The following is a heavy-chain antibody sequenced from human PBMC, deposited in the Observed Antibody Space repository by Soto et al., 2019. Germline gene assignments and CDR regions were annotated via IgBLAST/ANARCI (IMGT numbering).Heavy chain of an antibody. V-gene: IGHV1-18*04. D-gene: IGHD7-27*01. Sequence: QVQLAQSRAEVRKPGASVKVSCKASGYTFSSYGISWVRQAPGQGLEWMGWISAYNGDTKYAQKFQGRVTMTKDTSTSTAYMELRGLRSDDTAVYYCARPTWFSGENWFDPWGQGTLVTVSS. CDR3: ARPTWFSGENWFDP. CDR1: GYTFSSYG. J-gene: IGHJ5*02. CDR2: ISAYNGDT.